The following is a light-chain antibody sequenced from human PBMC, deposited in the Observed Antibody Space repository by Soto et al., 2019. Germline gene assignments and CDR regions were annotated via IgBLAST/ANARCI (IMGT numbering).Light chain of an antibody. Sequence: EIVLTQSPATLSLSPGDRATLSCGASQSVPSTYFAWYQQKPGLAPRLLISDISNRATGIPDRFSGSGSGTDFTLTISRLEPEDFAVYYCQQYGNSPLTFGGGTKVEIK. J-gene: IGKJ4*01. CDR1: QSVPSTY. CDR3: QQYGNSPLT. V-gene: IGKV3D-20*01. CDR2: DIS.